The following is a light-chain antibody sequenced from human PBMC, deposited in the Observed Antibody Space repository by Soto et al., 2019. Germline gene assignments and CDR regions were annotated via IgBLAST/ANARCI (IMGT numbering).Light chain of an antibody. J-gene: IGLJ1*01. V-gene: IGLV1-40*01. Sequence: QSVLTQPPSVSGAPGQRVTISCTGSSSNIGAGYAVHWYQQLPGTAPKLLIYENTNRPSGVPDRFSGSKSGTSASLAITGLQPEDEADYYCQSYDSSLSAFYVFGPGTKLTVL. CDR1: SSNIGAGYA. CDR2: ENT. CDR3: QSYDSSLSAFYV.